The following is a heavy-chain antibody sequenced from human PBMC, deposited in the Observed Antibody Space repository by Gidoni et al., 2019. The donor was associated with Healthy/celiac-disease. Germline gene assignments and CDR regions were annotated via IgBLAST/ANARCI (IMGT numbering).Heavy chain of an antibody. CDR1: GGTFSSYA. D-gene: IGHD2-2*01. CDR3: AREGYCSSTSCHHGDYYYGMDV. CDR2: IIPIFGIA. Sequence: QVQLVQSGAAVKKPGSSVKVSCKASGGTFSSYAISWVRQAPGQGLEWMGRIIPIFGIANYAQKFQGRVTITADKSTSTAYMELSSLRSEDTAVYYCAREGYCSSTSCHHGDYYYGMDVWGQGTTVTVSS. J-gene: IGHJ6*02. V-gene: IGHV1-69*09.